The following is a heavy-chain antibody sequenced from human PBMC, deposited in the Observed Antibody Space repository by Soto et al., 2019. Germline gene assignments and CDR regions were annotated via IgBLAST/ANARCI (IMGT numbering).Heavy chain of an antibody. J-gene: IGHJ5*02. CDR3: ARGSIAAPYWFDP. D-gene: IGHD6-6*01. V-gene: IGHV3-66*01. Sequence: GGSLRLSCAASGFTVSSNYMSWVRQAPGKGLEWVSVIYSGGSTYYADSVKGRFTISRDNSKNTLYLQMNSLRAEDTAVYYCARGSIAAPYWFDPWGQGTLVPSPQ. CDR2: IYSGGST. CDR1: GFTVSSNY.